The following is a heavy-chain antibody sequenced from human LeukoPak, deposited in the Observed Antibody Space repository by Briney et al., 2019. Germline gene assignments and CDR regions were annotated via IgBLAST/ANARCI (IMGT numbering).Heavy chain of an antibody. D-gene: IGHD6-6*01. Sequence: GASVKVSCKASGYTFTGYYMHWVRQAPGQGLEWMGWINPNSGGTNYAQKFQGRVTMTRDTSISTAYMELSRLRSDDTAVYYCARDRLSIAARQDYYYYYMDVWGKGTTVTVSS. CDR3: ARDRLSIAARQDYYYYYMDV. CDR2: INPNSGGT. V-gene: IGHV1-2*02. CDR1: GYTFTGYY. J-gene: IGHJ6*03.